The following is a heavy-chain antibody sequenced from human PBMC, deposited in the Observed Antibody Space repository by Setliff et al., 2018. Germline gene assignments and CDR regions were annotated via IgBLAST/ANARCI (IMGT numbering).Heavy chain of an antibody. D-gene: IGHD6-13*01. CDR1: GFSLNTSGMR. V-gene: IGHV2-70*04. Sequence: SGPTLVNPTQTPTLTCTFSGFSLNTSGMRVSWIRQPPGKALEWLARIDWDDDKFYSTSLKTRVTISKDTSKKQVVLTMTNMDPVDTPTYYCARISASSSHFDYWGPGTLVTVSS. CDR3: ARISASSSHFDY. CDR2: IDWDDDK. J-gene: IGHJ4*02.